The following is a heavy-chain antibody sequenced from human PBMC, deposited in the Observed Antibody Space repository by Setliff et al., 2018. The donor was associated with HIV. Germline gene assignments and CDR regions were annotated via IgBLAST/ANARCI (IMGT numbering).Heavy chain of an antibody. V-gene: IGHV4-59*11. J-gene: IGHJ2*01. Sequence: SETLSLTCTVSGGSISSHYWSWIRQPPGKGLEWIGYIYYSGITNYNPSLKSRVTISVDTSKNHFSLKLYSLTTAGSAVYYCARAPEYSSSSDNWYFDLWGRGTLVTVSS. CDR1: GGSISSHY. CDR2: IYYSGIT. D-gene: IGHD6-6*01. CDR3: ARAPEYSSSSDNWYFDL.